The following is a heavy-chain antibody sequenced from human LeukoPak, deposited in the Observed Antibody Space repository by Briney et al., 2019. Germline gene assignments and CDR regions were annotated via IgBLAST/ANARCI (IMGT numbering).Heavy chain of an antibody. Sequence: ASVKVSCKASGYTFTGYYMHWVRQAPGQGLEWMGRINPNSGGTNYAQKFQGRVTITADESTSTAYMELSSLRSEDTVVYYCARAGGGGDWNFDYWGQGTLVTVSS. CDR3: ARAGGGGDWNFDY. CDR1: GYTFTGYY. CDR2: INPNSGGT. V-gene: IGHV1-2*01. J-gene: IGHJ4*02. D-gene: IGHD2-21*02.